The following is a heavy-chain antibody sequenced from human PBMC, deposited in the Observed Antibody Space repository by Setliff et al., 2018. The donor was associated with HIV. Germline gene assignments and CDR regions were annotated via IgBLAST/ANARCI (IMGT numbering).Heavy chain of an antibody. V-gene: IGHV4-4*07. CDR2: VSSRGDT. CDR3: ARAAAGNTGPFDL. D-gene: IGHD4-17*01. J-gene: IGHJ4*02. CDR1: DSGTYY. Sequence: SETLSLTCTVSDSGTYYWSWIRQPAGRGLEWIGRVSSRGDTNYNPSLKSRVTMSVDTSKNQFSLKLTSVTASDTAVYYCARAAAGNTGPFDLWGQGSPVTVS.